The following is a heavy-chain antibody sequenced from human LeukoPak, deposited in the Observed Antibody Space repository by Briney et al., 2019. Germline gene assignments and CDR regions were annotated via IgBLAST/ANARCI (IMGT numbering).Heavy chain of an antibody. CDR1: GFTFSNAW. CDR3: ANGWSPDY. V-gene: IGHV3-23*01. CDR2: ISGSGGST. J-gene: IGHJ4*02. Sequence: GGSLRLSCAASGFTFSNAWMNWVRQAPGKGLEWVSGISGSGGSTYYADSVKGRFTIFRDNSKNTLYLQMNSLRAEDTAVYHCANGWSPDYWGRGTLVTVSS. D-gene: IGHD2-15*01.